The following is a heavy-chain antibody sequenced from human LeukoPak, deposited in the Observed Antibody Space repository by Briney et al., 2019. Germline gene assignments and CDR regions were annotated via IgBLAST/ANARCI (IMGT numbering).Heavy chain of an antibody. Sequence: VASVKVSCKASGGTFSSYAISWVRQAPGQGLERMGGIIPIFGTANYAQKFQGRVTITTDESTSTAYMELSSLRSEDMAVYYCARSGYQYYYYYYMDVWGKGTTVTVSS. V-gene: IGHV1-69*05. CDR2: IIPIFGTA. J-gene: IGHJ6*03. CDR1: GGTFSSYA. CDR3: ARSGYQYYYYYYMDV. D-gene: IGHD2-15*01.